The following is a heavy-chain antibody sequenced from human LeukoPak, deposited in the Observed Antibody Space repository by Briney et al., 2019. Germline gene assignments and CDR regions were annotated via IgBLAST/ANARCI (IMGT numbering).Heavy chain of an antibody. V-gene: IGHV3-23*01. CDR2: ISGSGGST. J-gene: IGHJ4*02. CDR1: GFTFSSYA. Sequence: PGGSLRLSCAASGFTFSSYAMSWVRQAPGKGLEWVSAISGSGGSTYYADSVKGRFTSSRDNSKNTLYVQMNSLRVEDTAVYYCVKDPIWGNWNDVGDRNYWGQGTLVTVSS. D-gene: IGHD1-20*01. CDR3: VKDPIWGNWNDVGDRNY.